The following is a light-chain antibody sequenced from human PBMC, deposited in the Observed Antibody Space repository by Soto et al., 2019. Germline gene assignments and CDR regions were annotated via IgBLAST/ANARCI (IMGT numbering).Light chain of an antibody. CDR3: SSYASSSTRV. CDR1: SSDVGDYNY. Sequence: QSVLTQPASVSGSPEQSITISCTGTSSDVGDYNYVSWYQQHPGKAPKLMIYDVSNRPSGVSNRFSGSKSGNTASLTISGLQAEDEADYYCSSYASSSTRVFGGGTKVTVL. J-gene: IGLJ3*02. CDR2: DVS. V-gene: IGLV2-14*01.